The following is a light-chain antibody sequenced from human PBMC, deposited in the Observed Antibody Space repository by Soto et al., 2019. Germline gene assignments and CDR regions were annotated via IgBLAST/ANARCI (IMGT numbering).Light chain of an antibody. CDR1: TGPVTSGYF. CDR3: LLHPGGLWV. V-gene: IGLV7-43*01. CDR2: STN. J-gene: IGLJ3*02. Sequence: QAVVTQEPSLTVSPGGAVTLTCASSTGPVTSGYFPNWFQQKPGQAPRSLLYSTNNKHSWTPARCSGSLLGGKAALTLSDVQPEDEAYYYGLLHPGGLWVFGGGTQLTVL.